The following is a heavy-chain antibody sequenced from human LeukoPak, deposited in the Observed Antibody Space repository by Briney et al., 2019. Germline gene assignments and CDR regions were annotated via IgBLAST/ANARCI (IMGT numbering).Heavy chain of an antibody. CDR1: GFTFDDYA. CDR3: AKATTRITMIVPAFDI. D-gene: IGHD3-22*01. CDR2: ISWNSGSI. Sequence: GRSLRLFCAASGFTFDDYAMHWVRQAPGKGLERVSGISWNSGSIGYADSVKGRCTISRDNAKNSLYLQMNSLRAEDTALYYCAKATTRITMIVPAFDIWGQGTMVTVSS. J-gene: IGHJ3*02. V-gene: IGHV3-9*01.